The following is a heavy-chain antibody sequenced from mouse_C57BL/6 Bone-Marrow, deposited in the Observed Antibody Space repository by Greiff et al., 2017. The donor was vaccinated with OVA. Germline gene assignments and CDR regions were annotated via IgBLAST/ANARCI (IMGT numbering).Heavy chain of an antibody. CDR2: INPSSGYN. CDR3: ARFYYGSSPDWYFDV. J-gene: IGHJ1*03. D-gene: IGHD1-1*01. Sequence: QVQLQQSGAELAKPGASVKLSCKASGYTFTSYWMHWVKQRPGQGLEWIGYINPSSGYNKYNQKFKDKATLTADKSSSTAYMQLSSLTYEDSAVYYCARFYYGSSPDWYFDVWGTGTTVTVSS. CDR1: GYTFTSYW. V-gene: IGHV1-7*01.